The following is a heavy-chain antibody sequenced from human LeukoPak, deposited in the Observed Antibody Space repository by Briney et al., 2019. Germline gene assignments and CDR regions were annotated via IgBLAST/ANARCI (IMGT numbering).Heavy chain of an antibody. Sequence: GASVKVSCKASGYTFTSYGISWVRQAPGQGLEWMGWISAYNGNTNYAQKLQGRVTMTTDTSTSTAYMELRSLRSDDTAVYYCARAYYYDSSGYPLYLRKWGQGTLVTVSS. D-gene: IGHD3-22*01. V-gene: IGHV1-18*01. CDR2: ISAYNGNT. CDR1: GYTFTSYG. CDR3: ARAYYYDSSGYPLYLRK. J-gene: IGHJ4*02.